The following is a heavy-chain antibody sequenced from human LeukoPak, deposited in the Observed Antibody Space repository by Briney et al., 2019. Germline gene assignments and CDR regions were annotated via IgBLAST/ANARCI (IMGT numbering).Heavy chain of an antibody. J-gene: IGHJ4*02. CDR2: ISSSGSTI. CDR1: GFTFSDYY. D-gene: IGHD5-18*01. Sequence: PGGSLRLSCAASGFTFSDYYMSWIRQAPGKGLEWVSYISSSGSTIYYADSVKGRFTISRDNAKNSLYLQMNSLRAEDTAVYYCAREPLTSYGQRELDYWGQGTLVTVSS. CDR3: AREPLTSYGQRELDY. V-gene: IGHV3-11*04.